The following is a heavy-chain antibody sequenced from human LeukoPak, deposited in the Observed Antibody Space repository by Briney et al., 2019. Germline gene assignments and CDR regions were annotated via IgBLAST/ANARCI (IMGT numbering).Heavy chain of an antibody. V-gene: IGHV1-46*01. CDR3: ARGILPYYYDSSGYYYNWFDP. J-gene: IGHJ5*02. CDR2: INPSGGST. CDR1: GYTFTSYY. Sequence: ASVKVSCQASGYTFTSYYMHWVRQAPGQGLDWMGIINPSGGSTSYAHKFQGRVTMTRDTSTSTVYMELSSLRSEDTAVYYCARGILPYYYDSSGYYYNWFDPWGQGTLVTVSS. D-gene: IGHD3-22*01.